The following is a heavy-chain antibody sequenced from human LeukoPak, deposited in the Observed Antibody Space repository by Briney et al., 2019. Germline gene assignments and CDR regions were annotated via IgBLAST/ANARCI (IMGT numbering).Heavy chain of an antibody. CDR3: ATPGNYYDSSGYSYFDY. V-gene: IGHV1-69*05. D-gene: IGHD3-22*01. CDR2: IIPILGTA. J-gene: IGHJ4*02. CDR1: GGTFSSYA. Sequence: ASVKVSCKASGGTFSSYAISWVRQAPGQGLEWMGRIIPILGTANYAQKFHGRVTITTDESTSTAYMELSSLRSEDTAVYYCATPGNYYDSSGYSYFDYWGQGTLVTVSS.